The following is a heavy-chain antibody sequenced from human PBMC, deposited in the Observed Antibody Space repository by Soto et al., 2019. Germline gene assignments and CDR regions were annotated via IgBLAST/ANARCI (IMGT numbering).Heavy chain of an antibody. Sequence: EVQLVESGGGLVQPGGSLRLSCAASGFTFSSYWMHWVRQAPGKGLVWVSRINSAGSSTSYADSVKGRFTISRDNAKNTLYLQMNSLRAEDTALYYCVRTSLVVAAATREDYWGQGTLVTVSS. CDR3: VRTSLVVAAATREDY. CDR1: GFTFSSYW. J-gene: IGHJ4*02. CDR2: INSAGSST. D-gene: IGHD2-15*01. V-gene: IGHV3-74*01.